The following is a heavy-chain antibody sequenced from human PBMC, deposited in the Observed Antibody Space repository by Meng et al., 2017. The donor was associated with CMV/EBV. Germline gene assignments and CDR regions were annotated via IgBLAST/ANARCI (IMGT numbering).Heavy chain of an antibody. V-gene: IGHV4-61*02. D-gene: IGHD3-22*01. CDR2: IYTSGST. Sequence: QGHLRGPGPGLVKPAQTLSLTCTVSGGSIRSGSYYWSWIRQPAGKGLEWIGRIYTSGSTNYNPSLKSRVTISVDTSKNQFSLKLSSVTAADTAVYYCAREVVVITPYNWFDPWGQGTLVTVSS. CDR3: AREVVVITPYNWFDP. J-gene: IGHJ5*02. CDR1: GGSIRSGSYY.